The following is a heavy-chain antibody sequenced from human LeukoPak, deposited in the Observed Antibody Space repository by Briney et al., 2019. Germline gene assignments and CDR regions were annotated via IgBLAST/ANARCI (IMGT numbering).Heavy chain of an antibody. J-gene: IGHJ6*03. CDR1: GWSISGYY. CDR2: INHSGST. Sequence: SETLSLTCAVHGWSISGYYWSWIRQPPGKGLEWIGEINHSGSTNYNPSLKSRVTISVDTSKNQFSLKLSSVTAADTAVYYCARVRRGSYYMDVWGKGTTVTVSS. V-gene: IGHV4-34*01. D-gene: IGHD3-10*01. CDR3: ARVRRGSYYMDV.